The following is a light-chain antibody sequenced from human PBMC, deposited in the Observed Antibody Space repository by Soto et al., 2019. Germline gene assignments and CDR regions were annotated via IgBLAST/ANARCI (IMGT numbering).Light chain of an antibody. V-gene: IGKV1-9*01. J-gene: IGKJ3*01. CDR3: QHLNAYPPLFS. CDR1: QDINTY. CDR2: ASS. Sequence: DIQLTQSPTSLSASVGDRVTITCRANQDINTYLAWYQQKPGKAPELLIYASSTLQPGVPSRFSGSGSGTDFTLTITTLQPEDFATYYCQHLNAYPPLFSFGPGTKVNI.